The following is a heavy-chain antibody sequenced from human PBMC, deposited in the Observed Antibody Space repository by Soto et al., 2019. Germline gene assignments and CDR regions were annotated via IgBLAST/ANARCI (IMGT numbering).Heavy chain of an antibody. D-gene: IGHD2-15*01. CDR1: GYTFTSYA. J-gene: IGHJ4*02. V-gene: IGHV1-2*04. CDR2: INPNSGGT. CDR3: AREFCSGNNCYSSIFDY. Sequence: ASVKVSCKASGYTFTSYAMHWVRQAPGQRLEWMGWINPNSGGTNYAQKFQGWVTMTRDTSISTAYMELSRLRSDDTAVYYCAREFCSGNNCYSSIFDYWGQGTLVTVSS.